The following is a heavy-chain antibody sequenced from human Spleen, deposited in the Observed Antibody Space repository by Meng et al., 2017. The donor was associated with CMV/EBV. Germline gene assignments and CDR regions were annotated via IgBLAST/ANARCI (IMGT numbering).Heavy chain of an antibody. J-gene: IGHJ6*02. D-gene: IGHD3-10*01. Sequence: GGSLRLSCAASGLTFSPYALHWVRQAPGKGLEWVSSISSSSSYIYYADSVKGRFTISRDNSKNTLYLQMNSLRAEDTAVYYCARMGSGYGSGSKAYYYYGMDVWGQGTTVTVSS. CDR2: ISSSSSYI. CDR3: ARMGSGYGSGSKAYYYYGMDV. V-gene: IGHV3-21*01. CDR1: GLTFSPYA.